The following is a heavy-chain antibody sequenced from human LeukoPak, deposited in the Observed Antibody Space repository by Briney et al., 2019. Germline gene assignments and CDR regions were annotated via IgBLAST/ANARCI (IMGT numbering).Heavy chain of an antibody. V-gene: IGHV4-59*01. J-gene: IGHJ4*02. CDR3: ARVGLAAAGTTYDY. CDR2: IYYSGST. D-gene: IGHD6-13*01. Sequence: PSETLSLTCTVSGGSISTYYWSWIRQPRGRGLEWIGYIYYSGSTNYNPSLKSRVTISADTSKNQFSLKLSSVTAADTAIYYCARVGLAAAGTTYDYWGQGTLVTVSS. CDR1: GGSISTYY.